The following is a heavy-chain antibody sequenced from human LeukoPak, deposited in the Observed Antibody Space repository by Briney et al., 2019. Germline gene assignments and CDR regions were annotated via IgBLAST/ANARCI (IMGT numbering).Heavy chain of an antibody. CDR1: GSTFSSYS. J-gene: IGHJ6*03. V-gene: IGHV3-48*01. CDR2: ISGSSGTI. CDR3: ARRSEFGVLYYMDV. D-gene: IGHD3-16*01. Sequence: GGSLRLSCAASGSTFSSYSMNWVRQAPGKGLEWVSYISGSSGTIYYADSVKGRFTISRDNAKNSLYLQMNSLRAEDTALYYCARRSEFGVLYYMDVWGKGTTVTVSS.